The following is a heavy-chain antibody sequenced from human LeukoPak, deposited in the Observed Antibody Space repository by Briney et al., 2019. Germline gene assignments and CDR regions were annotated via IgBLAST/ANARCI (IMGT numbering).Heavy chain of an antibody. D-gene: IGHD6-13*01. Sequence: GGSLRLSCAASGFIFSSYAMSWVRQAPGKGLECVSAISGSGGSTYYADSVKGRFTISRDNSKNTLYLQMNSLRAEDTAVYYCARVRRGSSSNYYYYMDVWGKGTTVTISS. CDR1: GFIFSSYA. J-gene: IGHJ6*03. CDR3: ARVRRGSSSNYYYYMDV. V-gene: IGHV3-23*01. CDR2: ISGSGGST.